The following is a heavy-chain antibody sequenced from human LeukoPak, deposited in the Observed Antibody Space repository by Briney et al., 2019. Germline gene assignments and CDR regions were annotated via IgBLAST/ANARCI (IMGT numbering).Heavy chain of an antibody. V-gene: IGHV3-48*03. D-gene: IGHD3-10*01. CDR2: ISSSGSTI. J-gene: IGHJ6*02. Sequence: GGSLRLSCAASGFTFSSYEMNWVRQAPGKGLEWVSYISSSGSTIYYADSVKGRFTISRDNSKNSLYLQMNSLRTEDTALYYCAKDIPPGVAKLYYYYYGMDVWGQGTTVTVSS. CDR3: AKDIPPGVAKLYYYYYGMDV. CDR1: GFTFSSYE.